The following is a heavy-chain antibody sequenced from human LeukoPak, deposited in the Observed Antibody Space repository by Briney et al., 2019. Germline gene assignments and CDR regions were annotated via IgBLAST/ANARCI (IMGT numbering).Heavy chain of an antibody. D-gene: IGHD3-22*01. J-gene: IGHJ4*02. V-gene: IGHV4-30-4*08. CDR1: GGSISSGGYY. CDR3: ARAPIVAGPTDY. Sequence: SETLSLTCTASGGSISSGGYYWSWIRQHPGKGLEWIGYIYYSGSTYYNPSLKSRVTISVDTSKNQFSLKLSSVTAADTAVYYCARAPIVAGPTDYWGQGTLVTVSS. CDR2: IYYSGST.